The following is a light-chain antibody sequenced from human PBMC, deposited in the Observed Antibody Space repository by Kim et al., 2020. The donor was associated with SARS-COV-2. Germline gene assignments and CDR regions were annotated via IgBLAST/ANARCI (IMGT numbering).Light chain of an antibody. J-gene: IGLJ2*01. CDR2: GRD. CDR1: SLRNYY. CDR3: QSRDSGGNVV. Sequence: SSELTQDPAVSVALGQTVRITCQGDSLRNYYATWYQQKPRQAPVLVIYGRDNRPSGIPDRFSGSASGNTASLTISGAQAEDEAEIYCQSRDSGGNVVFGGGTKLTVL. V-gene: IGLV3-19*01.